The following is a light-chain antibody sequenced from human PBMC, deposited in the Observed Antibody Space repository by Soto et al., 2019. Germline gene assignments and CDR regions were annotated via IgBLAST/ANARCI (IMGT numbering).Light chain of an antibody. J-gene: IGKJ1*01. CDR2: DAS. V-gene: IGKV1-5*01. CDR3: QQYNSYWT. CDR1: QSISSW. Sequence: DIPNTQFPSTPSASLGEKVPITFRASQSISSWLAWYQQKPGKAPKLLIYDASSLESGVPSRFSGSGSGTEFTLTISSLQPDDFATYYYQQYNSYWTFGQGTKVDIK.